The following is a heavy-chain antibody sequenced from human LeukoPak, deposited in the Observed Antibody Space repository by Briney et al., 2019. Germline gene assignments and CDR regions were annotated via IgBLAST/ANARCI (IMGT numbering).Heavy chain of an antibody. CDR1: GFTFSNYA. Sequence: GGSLRLSCAGSGFTFSNYAMYWVRQAPGKGLENVAGIGSNGDSTYYANSVKGRFTISRDNSKNTLFLQMGSLRAEDMAVYYCARGNVVGATRPFDHWGQGTLVTVSS. J-gene: IGHJ4*02. CDR2: IGSNGDST. V-gene: IGHV3-64*01. D-gene: IGHD1-26*01. CDR3: ARGNVVGATRPFDH.